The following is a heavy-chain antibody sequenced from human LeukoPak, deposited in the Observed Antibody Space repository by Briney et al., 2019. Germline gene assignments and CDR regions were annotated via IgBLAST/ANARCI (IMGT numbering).Heavy chain of an antibody. CDR1: GYTFTSYD. CDR3: ARVGGSYYPDWFDP. D-gene: IGHD1-26*01. CDR2: MNPNSGNT. J-gene: IGHJ5*02. Sequence: ASVKVSCKASGYTFTSYDINWMRQATGQGLEWMGWMNPNSGNTGYAQKFQGRVTMTRNTSISTAYMELSSLRSEDTAVYYCARVGGSYYPDWFDPWGQGTLVTVSS. V-gene: IGHV1-8*01.